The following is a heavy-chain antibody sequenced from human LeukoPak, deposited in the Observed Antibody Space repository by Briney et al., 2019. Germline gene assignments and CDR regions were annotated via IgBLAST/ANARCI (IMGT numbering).Heavy chain of an antibody. Sequence: PGGSLRLSCAASGFTFDDYGMSWVRQAPGKGLEWVSGINWNGGSTGYADSVKGRFTISRDSAKNSLYLQMNSLRAEDTAVYYCARERYEAPYYYYYYMDVWGKGTTVTVSS. V-gene: IGHV3-20*04. D-gene: IGHD2-2*01. J-gene: IGHJ6*03. CDR3: ARERYEAPYYYYYYMDV. CDR1: GFTFDDYG. CDR2: INWNGGST.